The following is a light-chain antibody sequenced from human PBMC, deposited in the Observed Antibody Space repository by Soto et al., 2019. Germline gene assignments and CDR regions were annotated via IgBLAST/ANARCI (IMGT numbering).Light chain of an antibody. V-gene: IGLV2-8*01. J-gene: IGLJ3*02. CDR3: SSRATNAGGDNWV. CDR1: SSDVGGYNF. CDR2: EVS. Sequence: QSVLTQPPSASGSPGQSVTISCTGTSSDVGGYNFVSWYQQHPDKAPKLMIYEVSKRPSGVPDRFSGSKSGNTASLTVSGFQAEDEADYYCSSRATNAGGDNWVFGGGTKLTVL.